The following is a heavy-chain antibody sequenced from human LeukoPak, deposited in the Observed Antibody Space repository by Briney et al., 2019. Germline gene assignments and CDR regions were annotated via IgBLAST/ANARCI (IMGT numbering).Heavy chain of an antibody. D-gene: IGHD5-12*01. CDR2: ISSGSSYI. Sequence: GGSLRLSCAASGFTFSSYSMNWVRQAPGKGLEWVSSISSGSSYIYYADSVKGRFTISRDNAKNSLYLQMNSLRAEDTAVYYCARDWYSGYDYDYWGQGTLVTVSS. CDR1: GFTFSSYS. V-gene: IGHV3-21*01. CDR3: ARDWYSGYDYDY. J-gene: IGHJ4*02.